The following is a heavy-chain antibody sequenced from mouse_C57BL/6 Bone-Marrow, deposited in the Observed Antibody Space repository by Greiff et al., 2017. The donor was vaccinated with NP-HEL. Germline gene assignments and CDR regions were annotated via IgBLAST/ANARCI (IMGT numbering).Heavy chain of an antibody. V-gene: IGHV5-6*01. CDR3: ARREGGYPAWFAY. D-gene: IGHD2-2*01. CDR2: ISSGGSYT. J-gene: IGHJ3*01. Sequence: EVQLVESGGDLVKPGGSLKLSCAASGFTFSSYGMSWVRQTPDKRLEWVATISSGGSYTYYPDSVKGRFTISRDNAKNTLYLQMSSLKSEDTAMYYCARREGGYPAWFAYWGQGTLVTVSA. CDR1: GFTFSSYG.